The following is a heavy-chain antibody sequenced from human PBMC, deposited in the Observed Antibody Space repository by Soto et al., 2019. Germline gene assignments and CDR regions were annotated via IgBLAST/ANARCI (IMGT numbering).Heavy chain of an antibody. CDR1: GYTFSITY. J-gene: IGHJ6*02. D-gene: IGHD2-15*01. CDR3: ARGYCSGGNCYNGLDV. V-gene: IGHV1-46*01. Sequence: QVQLVQSGAEVRKPGASVRVSCKAAGYTFSITYLHWLRQAPGQGLEWLGLVYPSGGGTNYKESFKGRLNITSDTSPSTVYMDLSRLTSEDTAIYYCARGYCSGGNCYNGLDVWGQGTTVTVSS. CDR2: VYPSGGGT.